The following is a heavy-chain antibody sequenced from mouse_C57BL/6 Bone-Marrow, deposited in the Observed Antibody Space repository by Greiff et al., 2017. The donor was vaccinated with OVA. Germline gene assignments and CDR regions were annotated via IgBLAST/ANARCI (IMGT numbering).Heavy chain of an antibody. CDR1: GFSLTSYG. CDR2: IWSGGST. V-gene: IGHV2-2*01. D-gene: IGHD2-4*01. J-gene: IGHJ3*01. CDR3: ARFLIYYDYDGAY. Sequence: VKLMESGPGLVQPSQSLSITCTVSGFSLTSYGVHWVRQSPGKGLEWLGVIWSGGSTDYNAAFISRLSISKDNSKSQVFFKMNSLQADDTAIYYCARFLIYYDYDGAYWGQGTLVTVSA.